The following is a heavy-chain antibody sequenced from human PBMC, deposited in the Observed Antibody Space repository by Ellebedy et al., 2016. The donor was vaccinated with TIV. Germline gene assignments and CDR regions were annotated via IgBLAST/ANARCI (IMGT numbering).Heavy chain of an antibody. CDR2: INHSGST. V-gene: IGHV4-34*01. J-gene: IGHJ4*02. D-gene: IGHD1-26*01. Sequence: MPSETLSLTCTVSGGSISPYYWRWIRQPPGKGLEWIGEINHSGSTNYTPSLKSRVTISVDTSKNQFSLKLSSVTAADTAVYYCARNPRGSYPFDYWGQGTLVTVSS. CDR3: ARNPRGSYPFDY. CDR1: GGSISPYY.